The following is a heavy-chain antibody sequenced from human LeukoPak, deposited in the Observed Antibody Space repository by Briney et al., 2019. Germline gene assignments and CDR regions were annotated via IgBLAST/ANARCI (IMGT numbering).Heavy chain of an antibody. D-gene: IGHD1-7*01. V-gene: IGHV4-34*01. Sequence: PSETLSLTCAVYGGSFSGYYWSWIRQPPGKGLEWIGEINHSGRNNYNPSLKSRVTISVDTSKNQFSLKLSSVTAADTAVYYCARATGTKVPPGYWGQETLVTVSS. CDR3: ARATGTKVPPGY. CDR1: GGSFSGYY. J-gene: IGHJ4*02. CDR2: INHSGRN.